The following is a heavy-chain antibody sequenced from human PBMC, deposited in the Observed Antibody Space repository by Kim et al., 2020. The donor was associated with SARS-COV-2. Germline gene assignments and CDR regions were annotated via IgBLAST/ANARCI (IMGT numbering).Heavy chain of an antibody. CDR3: ASPSRRDGYNSHLGMDV. D-gene: IGHD5-12*01. V-gene: IGHV4-34*01. J-gene: IGHJ6*02. CDR2: INHSGST. CDR1: GGSFSGYY. Sequence: SETLSLTCAVYGGSFSGYYWSWIRQPPGKGLEWIGEINHSGSTNYNPSLKSRVTISVDTSKNQFSLKLSSVTAADTAVYYCASPSRRDGYNSHLGMDVWGQGTTVTVSS.